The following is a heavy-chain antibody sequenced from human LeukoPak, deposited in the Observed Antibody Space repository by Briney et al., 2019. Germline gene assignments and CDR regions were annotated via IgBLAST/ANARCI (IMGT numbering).Heavy chain of an antibody. V-gene: IGHV3-30*18. CDR1: GFIFSNYG. J-gene: IGHJ1*01. Sequence: GTSLRLSCAASGFIFSNYGMHWVRQAPGKGLEWVALISSDGSDESSADSVKGRITVSRDNSKNTVYLQMNSLRAEDTAVYYCAKSRGTSLSQYFQHWGQGALVIVSS. CDR3: AKSRGTSLSQYFQH. CDR2: ISSDGSDE. D-gene: IGHD3-16*02.